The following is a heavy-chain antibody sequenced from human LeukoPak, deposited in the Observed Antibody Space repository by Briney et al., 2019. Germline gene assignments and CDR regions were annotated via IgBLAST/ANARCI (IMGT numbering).Heavy chain of an antibody. CDR1: GFTFSSYW. Sequence: WGSLRLSCAASGFTFSSYWMSWVRQAPGKGLEWVANIKQDGSEKYYVDSVKGRFTISRDNAKNSLYLQMNSLRAEDTAVYYCARERSIAARPDAFDIWGQGTMVTVSS. V-gene: IGHV3-7*01. D-gene: IGHD6-6*01. J-gene: IGHJ3*02. CDR2: IKQDGSEK. CDR3: ARERSIAARPDAFDI.